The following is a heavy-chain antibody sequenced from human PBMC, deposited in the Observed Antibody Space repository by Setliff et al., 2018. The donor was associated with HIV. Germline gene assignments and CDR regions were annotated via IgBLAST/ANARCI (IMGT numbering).Heavy chain of an antibody. Sequence: SETLSLTCAVYGGSFNDYYWSWIRQPPGKGLEWIGEIIHSGSINYNPSLKSRVTTSVDTYNNQFSLNMNSVNAADTAVYYCARGYASGYDAYGYWGQGTLVTVSS. V-gene: IGHV4-34*01. CDR3: ARGYASGYDAYGY. J-gene: IGHJ4*02. CDR2: IIHSGSI. D-gene: IGHD5-12*01. CDR1: GGSFNDYY.